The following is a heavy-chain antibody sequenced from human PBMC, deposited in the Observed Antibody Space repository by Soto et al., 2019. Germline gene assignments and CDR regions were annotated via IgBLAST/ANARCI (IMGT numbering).Heavy chain of an antibody. Sequence: GESLKISCAASGFPFSGSAMHWVRQASGQGLEWVGRIRSKANSYATAYAASVKGRFTISRDDSKNTAYLQMNSLRTENAAVYYCTSTKGLLYAPYYYYGMDVWGQGTTDTVSS. CDR3: TSTKGLLYAPYYYYGMDV. V-gene: IGHV3-73*01. CDR2: IRSKANSYAT. D-gene: IGHD2-2*02. CDR1: GFPFSGSA. J-gene: IGHJ6*02.